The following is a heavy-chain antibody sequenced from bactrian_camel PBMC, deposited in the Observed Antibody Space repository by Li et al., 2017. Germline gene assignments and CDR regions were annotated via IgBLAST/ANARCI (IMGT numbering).Heavy chain of an antibody. J-gene: IGHJ4*01. CDR3: AARRGIGCFGLVADRFDY. CDR1: GDTHNYC. Sequence: HVQLVESGGGSVQAGGSLKLTCATSGDTHNYCMAWFRQAPGKEREGVASIDSDAGTTYADSVKGRFTISRDDAKNTVYLQMNSLKPEDTAMYCCAARRGIGCFGLVADRFDYWGQGTQVTVS. CDR2: IDSDAGT. D-gene: IGHD2*01. V-gene: IGHV3S9*01.